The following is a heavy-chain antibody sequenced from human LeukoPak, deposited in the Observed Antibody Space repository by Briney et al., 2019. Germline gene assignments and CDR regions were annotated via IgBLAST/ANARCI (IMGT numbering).Heavy chain of an antibody. J-gene: IGHJ4*02. CDR2: ISSRADTI. V-gene: IGHV3-11*04. D-gene: IGHD3-22*01. Sequence: GGSLRLSCAASGFTFSNYWMSWIRQAPGKGLEWVSYISSRADTIYYADSVKGRFTISRDSAKNSLYLQMNSLRAEDTAVYYCARGYRSKYYYDSSTYSDYWGQGTLVTVSS. CDR3: ARGYRSKYYYDSSTYSDY. CDR1: GFTFSNYW.